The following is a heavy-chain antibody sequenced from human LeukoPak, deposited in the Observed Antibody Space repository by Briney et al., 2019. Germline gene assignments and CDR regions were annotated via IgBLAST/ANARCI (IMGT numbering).Heavy chain of an antibody. CDR3: AKDIDYGDYVVS. J-gene: IGHJ4*02. V-gene: IGHV3-23*01. CDR1: GFTFTKYA. CDR2: ISSSGGTT. Sequence: GGSLRLSCAASGFTFTKYAMSWVRQAPGKGLEWVSAISSSGGTTYYADSVKGRFTISRDNSKNTLYLQMNSLRAEDTAVYYCAKDIDYGDYVVSWGQGTLVTVSS. D-gene: IGHD4-17*01.